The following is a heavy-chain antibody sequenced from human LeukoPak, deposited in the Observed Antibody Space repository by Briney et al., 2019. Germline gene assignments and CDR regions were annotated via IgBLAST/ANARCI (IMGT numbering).Heavy chain of an antibody. Sequence: ASETLSLTCTVSGGSISSYYWSWIRQPPGKGLEWVGYIYYSGTTNYNPSLKSRVSISVDTSKNQFSLILSSVTAADTAVYYCARGRFTIFGVVEAMDVWGKGTTVTVSS. V-gene: IGHV4-59*08. J-gene: IGHJ6*03. CDR3: ARGRFTIFGVVEAMDV. CDR2: IYYSGTT. D-gene: IGHD3-3*01. CDR1: GGSISSYY.